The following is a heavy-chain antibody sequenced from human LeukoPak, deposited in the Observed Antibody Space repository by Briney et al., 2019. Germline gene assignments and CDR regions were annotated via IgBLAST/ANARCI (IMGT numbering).Heavy chain of an antibody. CDR1: GGSISSGSYY. J-gene: IGHJ6*03. CDR2: IYTSGST. D-gene: IGHD6-19*01. V-gene: IGHV4-61*02. CDR3: ARAARGIAVAGTGYYYYYYYMDV. Sequence: SETLSLTCTVSGGSISSGSYYWSWIRQPAGKGLEWIGRIYTSGSTNYNPSLKSRVTISVDTSKNQFSLKLSSVTAADTAVYYCARAARGIAVAGTGYYYYYYYMDVWGKGTTVTISS.